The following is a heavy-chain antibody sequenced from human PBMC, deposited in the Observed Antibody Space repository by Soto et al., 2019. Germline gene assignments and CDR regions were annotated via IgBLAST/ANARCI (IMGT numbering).Heavy chain of an antibody. V-gene: IGHV4-59*08. CDR3: ARLPYGSGSYFHWFDP. CDR2: IYYSGST. Sequence: SETLSLTCTVSGGSISSYYWSWIRQPPGKGLEWIGYIYYSGSTNYNPSLKSRVTISVDTSKNQFSLKLSSVTAADTAVYYCARLPYGSGSYFHWFDPWGQGTLVTVSS. CDR1: GGSISSYY. J-gene: IGHJ5*02. D-gene: IGHD3-10*01.